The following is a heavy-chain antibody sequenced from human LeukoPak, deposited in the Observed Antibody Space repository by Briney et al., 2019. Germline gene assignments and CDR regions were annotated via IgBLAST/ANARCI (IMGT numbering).Heavy chain of an antibody. Sequence: GSLRLSCRGSGFRFGGYALSWVRQAPGKGLEWVGFIRSKALYGTSEYAASVEGRFTISRDDSNSIAYLQMNSLKTEDTAVYFCVRESVRDYYFDYWGQGTLVTVPS. V-gene: IGHV3-49*04. J-gene: IGHJ4*02. CDR2: IRSKALYGTS. D-gene: IGHD3-10*02. CDR1: GFRFGGYA. CDR3: VRESVRDYYFDY.